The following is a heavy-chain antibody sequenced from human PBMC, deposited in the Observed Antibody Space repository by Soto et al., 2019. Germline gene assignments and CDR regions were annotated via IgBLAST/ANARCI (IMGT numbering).Heavy chain of an antibody. Sequence: PGGSLRLSCTASGFTSSRDAMTWVRQAPGKGLEWVSGLSDSGGSIYYADSVKGRFTISRDNSKNTLYLQMNSLRAEDTAVYYCARDPSSSWYFAYFAYWGQGT. D-gene: IGHD6-13*01. CDR1: GFTSSRDA. J-gene: IGHJ4*02. CDR2: LSDSGGSI. CDR3: ARDPSSSWYFAYFAY. V-gene: IGHV3-23*01.